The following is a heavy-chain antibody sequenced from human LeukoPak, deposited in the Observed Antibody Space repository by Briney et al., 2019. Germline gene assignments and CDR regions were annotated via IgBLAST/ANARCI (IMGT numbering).Heavy chain of an antibody. Sequence: GGSLRLSCAASGFTFSSYAMSWVRQAPGKGLEWVSGISGSGGSTYYADSVKGRFTISRDNSKNTLYLQMNSLRAEDTAVYYCAKVRFLEWLFRYWGQGTLVTVSS. CDR1: GFTFSSYA. CDR3: AKVRFLEWLFRY. V-gene: IGHV3-23*01. D-gene: IGHD3-3*01. CDR2: ISGSGGST. J-gene: IGHJ4*02.